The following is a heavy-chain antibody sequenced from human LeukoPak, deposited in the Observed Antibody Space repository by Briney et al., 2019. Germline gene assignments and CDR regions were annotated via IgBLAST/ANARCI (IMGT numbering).Heavy chain of an antibody. D-gene: IGHD6-25*01. CDR3: ARGGAARKKNRFDP. CDR2: INHSGST. V-gene: IGHV4-34*01. Sequence: SETLSLTCAVYGGSFSGYYWSWIRQPPGKGLEWIGEINHSGSTNYNPSLKSRVTISVDTSKKQFSLKLSSVTAADTAVYYCARGGAARKKNRFDPWGQGTLVTVSS. CDR1: GGSFSGYY. J-gene: IGHJ5*02.